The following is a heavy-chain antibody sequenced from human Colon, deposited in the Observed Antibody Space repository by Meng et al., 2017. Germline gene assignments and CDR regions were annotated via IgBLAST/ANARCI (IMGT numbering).Heavy chain of an antibody. CDR3: SGGYDSSVDY. CDR1: GFTFSSYA. Sequence: GESRKIACAASGFTFSSYAMHWVRQAPGKGLEWVAVISYDGSNKYYADSVKGRFTISRDNSKNTLYLQMNSLRAEDTAVYYCSGGYDSSVDYWGQGTLVTVSS. V-gene: IGHV3-30*04. CDR2: ISYDGSNK. D-gene: IGHD5-12*01. J-gene: IGHJ4*02.